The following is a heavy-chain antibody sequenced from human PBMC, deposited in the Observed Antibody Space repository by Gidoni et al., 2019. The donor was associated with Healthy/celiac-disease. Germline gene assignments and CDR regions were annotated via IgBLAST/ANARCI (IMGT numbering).Heavy chain of an antibody. V-gene: IGHV4-39*01. CDR1: GGPISSSSYY. CDR2: IYYSGST. J-gene: IGHJ4*02. CDR3: ARHVPDSGIYLDFDY. Sequence: QLQLQESGPGLVKPSETLSLTCTVSGGPISSSSYYWGWIRQPPGKGLEWIGSIYYSGSTYYHPSLKSLVTISVVTSKSQFSLKLSSVTAADTDVYYCARHVPDSGIYLDFDYWGQGTLFTVSS. D-gene: IGHD1-26*01.